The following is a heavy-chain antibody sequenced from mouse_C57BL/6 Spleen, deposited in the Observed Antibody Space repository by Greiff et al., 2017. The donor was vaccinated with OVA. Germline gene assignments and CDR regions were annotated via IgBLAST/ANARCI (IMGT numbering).Heavy chain of an antibody. V-gene: IGHV1-78*01. Sequence: VQLQQSDAELVKPGASVKISCKVSGYTFTDHTIHWMKQRPEQGLEWIGYIYPRDGSTKYNEKFKGKATLTADKSSSTAYMQLNSQTSEDSAVYFCARAYPEIYYGNYEYFDVWGTGTTVTVSS. CDR1: GYTFTDHT. J-gene: IGHJ1*03. CDR3: ARAYPEIYYGNYEYFDV. CDR2: IYPRDGST. D-gene: IGHD2-1*01.